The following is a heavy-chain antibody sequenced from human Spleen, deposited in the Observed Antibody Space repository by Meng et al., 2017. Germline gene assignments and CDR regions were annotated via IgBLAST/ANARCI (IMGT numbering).Heavy chain of an antibody. J-gene: IGHJ5*02. V-gene: IGHV4-39*07. CDR3: VRFSTSPDWFDP. D-gene: IGHD2-2*01. CDR2: IYYSGST. Sequence: QGLAPGSGRLSKTPSHTVIVSWWSSSGNIYSWGWICQPPGTGLGCIGTIYYSGSTYYNPSLKSRATISVDTSKNQFSLKLSSVTAADTAVYYCVRFSTSPDWFDPWGQGTLVTVSS. CDR1: WWSSSGNIYS.